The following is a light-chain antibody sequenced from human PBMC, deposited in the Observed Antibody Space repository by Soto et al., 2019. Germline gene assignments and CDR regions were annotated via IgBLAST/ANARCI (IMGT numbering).Light chain of an antibody. CDR2: EGS. J-gene: IGLJ1*01. Sequence: QSALTQPASVSGSPGQSITISCTGTSSDVGSYYLVSWYQQHPGKAPKLMIYEGSKRPSGVSNRFSGSKSCNTASLTISGLQAEDEADYYCCSYAGGSTLDVFGTGTKVTVL. V-gene: IGLV2-23*01. CDR1: SSDVGSYYL. CDR3: CSYAGGSTLDV.